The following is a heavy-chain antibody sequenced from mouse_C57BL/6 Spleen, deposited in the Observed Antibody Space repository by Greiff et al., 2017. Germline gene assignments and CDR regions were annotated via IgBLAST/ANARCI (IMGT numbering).Heavy chain of an antibody. Sequence: QVQLKESGPGLVQPSQSLSITCTVSGFSLTGYGVHWVRQSPEKGLEWLGVIWSGGSTDYHAAFISSLSISKDNSKSEVFFKMKSMQADDTAIYDCARNGVVTTYYDMDDWGQGTTVTVSS. D-gene: IGHD2-3*01. V-gene: IGHV2-2*01. J-gene: IGHJ4*01. CDR3: ARNGVVTTYYDMDD. CDR2: IWSGGST. CDR1: GFSLTGYG.